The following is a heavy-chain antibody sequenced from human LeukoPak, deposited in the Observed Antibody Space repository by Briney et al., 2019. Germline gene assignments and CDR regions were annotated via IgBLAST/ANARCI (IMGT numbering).Heavy chain of an antibody. CDR3: ARGNSGHIDY. J-gene: IGHJ4*02. V-gene: IGHV3-30-3*01. CDR2: ISYDGSNK. CDR1: GFTFSSYA. D-gene: IGHD1-26*01. Sequence: GRSLRLPCAASGFTFSSYAMHWVRQAPGKGLEWVAVISYDGSNKYYADSVKGRFTISRDNSKNTLYLQMNSLRAEDAAVYYCARGNSGHIDYWGQGTLVTVSS.